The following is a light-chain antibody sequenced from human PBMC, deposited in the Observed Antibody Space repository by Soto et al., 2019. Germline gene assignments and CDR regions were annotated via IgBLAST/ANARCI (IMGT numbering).Light chain of an antibody. J-gene: IGKJ1*01. Sequence: EIVLTQSPGTLSLTQGERATLSCRASQSVSSNYLAWYQQKPGQAPRLLIYGASTRASGIPDRFSGSGSGTDFTLTISSLQSEDFAVYYCHHYNNWPRTFGQGTKVDIK. CDR2: GAS. V-gene: IGKV3-20*01. CDR1: QSVSSNY. CDR3: HHYNNWPRT.